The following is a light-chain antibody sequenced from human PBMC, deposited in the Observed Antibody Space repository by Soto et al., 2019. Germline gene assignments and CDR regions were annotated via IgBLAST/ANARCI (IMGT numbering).Light chain of an antibody. V-gene: IGKV3-15*01. CDR3: QHYNGWPLT. CDR1: QSVTKT. CDR2: GAS. J-gene: IGKJ4*01. Sequence: EIVMTQSPATLSVSPGERATLTCRASQSVTKTLAWYQQKPGQAPRLLIYGASIRATGIPDRFSDSGFGTEFTLTISSLQSEDFAVYFCQHYNGWPLTYGAGTKVDIK.